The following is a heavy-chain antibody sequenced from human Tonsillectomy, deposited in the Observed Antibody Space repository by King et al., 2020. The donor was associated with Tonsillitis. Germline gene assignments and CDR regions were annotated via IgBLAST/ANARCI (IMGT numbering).Heavy chain of an antibody. J-gene: IGHJ4*02. CDR1: GGSISSYY. CDR2: IYYSGST. V-gene: IGHV4-59*01. Sequence: QLQESGPGLVKPSETLSLTCTVSGGSISSYYWSWIRPPPGKGLEWIGYIYYSGSTNYNPSLKSRVTISVDTSKNQFSLKLSSVTAADTAVYYCARADSSGYRQYYFDYWGQGTLVTVSS. CDR3: ARADSSGYRQYYFDY. D-gene: IGHD3-22*01.